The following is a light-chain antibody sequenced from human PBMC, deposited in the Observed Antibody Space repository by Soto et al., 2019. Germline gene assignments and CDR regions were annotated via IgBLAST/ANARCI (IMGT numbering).Light chain of an antibody. CDR2: AAS. Sequence: IQMTQSPSSVSASLGDRVTITCRASQDIGNYLAWYQQRPGQAPKLLIYAASSLQSGLPSRFSGRGSGTDFPLTITLLQPGDHATYYCHYDYNFPLTFGGGTKVEIK. CDR3: HYDYNFPLT. V-gene: IGKV1-6*01. J-gene: IGKJ4*01. CDR1: QDIGNY.